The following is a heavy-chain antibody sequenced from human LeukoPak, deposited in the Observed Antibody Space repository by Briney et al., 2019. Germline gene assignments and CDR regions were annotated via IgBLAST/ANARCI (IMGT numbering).Heavy chain of an antibody. CDR2: IYPGDSDT. CDR3: ARNPYSSGSIDY. V-gene: IGHV5-51*01. Sequence: GESLKISCKGSGYSFTSYWIGWVRPMPGKGMEWMGIIYPGDSDTRYSPSFQGQVTISADKSISTAYLQWSSLKASNTAMYYCARNPYSSGSIDYWGQGTLVTVSS. J-gene: IGHJ4*02. D-gene: IGHD6-19*01. CDR1: GYSFTSYW.